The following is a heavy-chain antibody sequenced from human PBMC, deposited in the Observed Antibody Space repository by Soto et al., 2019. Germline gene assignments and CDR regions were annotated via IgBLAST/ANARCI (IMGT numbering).Heavy chain of an antibody. V-gene: IGHV1-18*01. CDR3: ARASDMYYYYYMDV. J-gene: IGHJ6*03. CDR2: ISAYNGNT. Sequence: ASVKVSCKASGYTFTSYGISWVRQAPGQGLEWMGWISAYNGNTNYARKLQGRVTTTTDTSTSTAYMELRSLRSDDTAVYYCARASDMYYYYYMDVWGKGTTVTVSS. D-gene: IGHD2-15*01. CDR1: GYTFTSYG.